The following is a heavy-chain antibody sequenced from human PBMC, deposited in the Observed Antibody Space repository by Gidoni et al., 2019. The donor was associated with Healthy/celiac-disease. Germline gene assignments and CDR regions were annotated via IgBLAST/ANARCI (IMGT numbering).Heavy chain of an antibody. D-gene: IGHD2-2*01. J-gene: IGHJ4*02. V-gene: IGHV3-23*01. CDR3: AKVVVVPAAIRNYFDY. CDR2: ISGSGGST. CDR1: GCTFSSDA. Sequence: EVQLLESGGGLVQPGGSLRLSCAASGCTFSSDAMSWVRQAPGQGLELVSAISGSGGSTYYADSVQCRFTISRDNSTNTLYLQMNRLRAEDTAVYYCAKVVVVPAAIRNYFDYWGQGTLVTVSS.